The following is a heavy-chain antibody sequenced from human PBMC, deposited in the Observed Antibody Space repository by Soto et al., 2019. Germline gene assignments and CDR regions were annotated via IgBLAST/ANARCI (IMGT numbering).Heavy chain of an antibody. J-gene: IGHJ5*02. D-gene: IGHD6-19*01. CDR1: GFTFSNAL. CDR3: TTEPAYSSGWYWFDP. CDR2: IKSKTDGGTT. V-gene: IGHV3-15*07. Sequence: GGSLRLSCAASGFTFSNALMNWVRQAPGKGLEWVGRIKSKTDGGTTDYAAPVKGRFTISRDDSKNTLYLQMNSLKTEDTAVYYCTTEPAYSSGWYWFDPWGQGTLVTVSS.